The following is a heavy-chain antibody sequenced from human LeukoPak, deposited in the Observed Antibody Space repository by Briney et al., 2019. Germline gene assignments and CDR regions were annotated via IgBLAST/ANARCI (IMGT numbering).Heavy chain of an antibody. Sequence: GGSLRLSCAASGFTFSSYAMHWVRQAPGKGLEYVSAISSNGGSTYYANSMKGRFTISRDNSKNTLYLQMGSLRAEDMAVYYCVTELISMVRGGIITSFDYWGQGTLVTVSS. V-gene: IGHV3-64*01. J-gene: IGHJ4*02. CDR3: VTELISMVRGGIITSFDY. CDR2: ISSNGGST. D-gene: IGHD3-10*01. CDR1: GFTFSSYA.